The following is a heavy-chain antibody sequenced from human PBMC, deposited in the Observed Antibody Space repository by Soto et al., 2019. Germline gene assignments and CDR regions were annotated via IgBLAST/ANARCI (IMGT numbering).Heavy chain of an antibody. J-gene: IGHJ4*02. CDR3: AREPFYCSGGSCYSGEGEY. CDR2: INSDGSTT. CDR1: GFTFSSYW. V-gene: IGHV3-74*01. D-gene: IGHD2-15*01. Sequence: EVQLVESGGGLVQPGGSLRLSCAASGFTFSSYWMHWVRQAPGKGLVWVSRINSDGSTTSYADSVKGRFTISRDNAKNTMYLQMNSLRAEDTAVYYCAREPFYCSGGSCYSGEGEYWGQGTLVTVSS.